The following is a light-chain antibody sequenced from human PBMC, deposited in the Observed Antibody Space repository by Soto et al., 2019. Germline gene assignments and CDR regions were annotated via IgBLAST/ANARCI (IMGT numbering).Light chain of an antibody. CDR3: QQSYSTPIT. CDR2: AAS. J-gene: IGKJ5*01. CDR1: QSISSY. V-gene: IGKV1-39*01. Sequence: DIQMTQSPSSLSASVGDRVTITCRASQSISSYLNWYQQKPGKAPKLLIYAASSLQSGVPSRFSSSGSGTDFNLTISSLQPEDFATYYCQQSYSTPITFGQGTRLEMK.